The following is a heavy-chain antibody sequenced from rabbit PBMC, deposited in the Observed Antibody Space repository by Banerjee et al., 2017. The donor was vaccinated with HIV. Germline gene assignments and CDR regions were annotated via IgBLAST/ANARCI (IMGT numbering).Heavy chain of an antibody. CDR2: IDPLFGST. J-gene: IGHJ4*01. CDR3: ARDLAGVIGWNFNL. D-gene: IGHD4-1*01. CDR1: GFDFSSYG. Sequence: QEQLVESGGGLVQPGGSLKLSCKASGFDFSSYGVSWVRQAPGKGLEWIGYIDPLFGSTVYASWAKGRFTISKTSSTTVTLQMTSLTAADTATYFCARDLAGVIGWNFNLWGPGTLVTVS. V-gene: IGHV1S39*01.